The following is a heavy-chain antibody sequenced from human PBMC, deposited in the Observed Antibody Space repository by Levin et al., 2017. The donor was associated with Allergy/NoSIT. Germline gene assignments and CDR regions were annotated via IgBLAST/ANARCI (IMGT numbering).Heavy chain of an antibody. Sequence: SETLSLTCAVYGGSFSGYYWSWIRQPPGKGLEWIGEINHSGSTNYNPSLKSRVTISVDTSKNQFSLKLSSVTAADTAVYYCARQRDGWAERYIVVVPAAPRRRERGWFDPWGQGTLVTVSS. CDR3: ARQRDGWAERYIVVVPAAPRRRERGWFDP. V-gene: IGHV4-34*01. D-gene: IGHD2-2*01. J-gene: IGHJ5*02. CDR1: GGSFSGYY. CDR2: INHSGST.